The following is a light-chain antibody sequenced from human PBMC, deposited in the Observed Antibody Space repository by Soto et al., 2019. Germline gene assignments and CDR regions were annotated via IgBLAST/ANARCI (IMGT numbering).Light chain of an antibody. CDR3: QTWDTYSWV. CDR1: SGHSTYA. V-gene: IGLV4-69*01. J-gene: IGLJ3*02. Sequence: QLVLTQSPSASASLGGSVKLTCTLSSGHSTYAIAWHQQQPQRGPRFLMNLNSNGNHNKGDGIPDRFSGSSSGAERYLTISSLQSDDEADYYCQTWDTYSWVFGGGTKLTVL. CDR2: LNSNGNH.